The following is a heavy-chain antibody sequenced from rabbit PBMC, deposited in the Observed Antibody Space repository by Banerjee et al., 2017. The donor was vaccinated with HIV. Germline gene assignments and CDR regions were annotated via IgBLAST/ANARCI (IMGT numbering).Heavy chain of an antibody. Sequence: QSLEESGGDLVKPGASLTLTCTASGFTLSSSYWICWVRQAPGKGLEWIGCIAAGSSGSTYYASWAKGRFTISKTSSTTVTLQMTSLTAADTATYFCARYDSNNSWMFKLWGPGTLVTVS. J-gene: IGHJ4*01. CDR3: ARYDSNNSWMFKL. V-gene: IGHV1S40*01. D-gene: IGHD6-1*01. CDR1: GFTLSSSYW. CDR2: IAAGSSGST.